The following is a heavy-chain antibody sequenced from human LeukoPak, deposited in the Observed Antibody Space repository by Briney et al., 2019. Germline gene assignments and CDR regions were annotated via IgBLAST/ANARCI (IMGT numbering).Heavy chain of an antibody. Sequence: ASVKVSCKASGYTFTSYYMHWVRQAPGQGLEWMGRINPDSGGTNFAQRFQGRVTMTRDTSINTAYMELSRLRSDDTAIYYCARELGGSYNWFDPWGQGTLVTVSS. CDR1: GYTFTSYY. D-gene: IGHD3-16*01. CDR3: ARELGGSYNWFDP. J-gene: IGHJ5*02. V-gene: IGHV1-2*06. CDR2: INPDSGGT.